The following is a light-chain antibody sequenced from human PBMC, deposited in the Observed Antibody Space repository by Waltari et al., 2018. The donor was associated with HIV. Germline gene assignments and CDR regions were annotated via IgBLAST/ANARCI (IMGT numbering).Light chain of an antibody. Sequence: DIVLTQSPGTLSLSTGERATLSCRASQSVSSGYLAWYHQKPGQAPRVLIYGASSRATGIPDRFSGSGSGTDFTLTISRLEPEDFAVYYCQQYGNSPPYTFGQGTKLEIK. V-gene: IGKV3-20*01. CDR1: QSVSSGY. CDR3: QQYGNSPPYT. CDR2: GAS. J-gene: IGKJ2*01.